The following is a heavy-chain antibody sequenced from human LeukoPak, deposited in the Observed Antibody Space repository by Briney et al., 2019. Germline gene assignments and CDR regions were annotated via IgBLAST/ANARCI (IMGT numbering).Heavy chain of an antibody. CDR2: IYYSGST. Sequence: SETLSLTCTVSGGSISSSSYYWSWIRQPPGKGLEWIGYIYYSGSTNYNPSLKSRVTISVDTSKNQFSLKLSSVTAADTAVYYCAGGPYYYYGMDVWGQGTTVTVSS. CDR1: GGSISSSSYY. V-gene: IGHV4-61*05. J-gene: IGHJ6*02. CDR3: AGGPYYYYGMDV.